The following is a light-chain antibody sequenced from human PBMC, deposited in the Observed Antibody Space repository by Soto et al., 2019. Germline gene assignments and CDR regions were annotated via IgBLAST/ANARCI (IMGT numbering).Light chain of an antibody. CDR1: QSFPSNY. CDR2: GAA. Sequence: EIVMTQSPGTLSLSPWERATLSCRASQSFPSNYLAWYQQKPGQAPRLLIYGAAGRATGIPDRFSGSGSGTDFTLTISRLEPEDFAVYYCQQFRRSPYTFGPGTKVDIK. J-gene: IGKJ3*01. V-gene: IGKV3-20*01. CDR3: QQFRRSPYT.